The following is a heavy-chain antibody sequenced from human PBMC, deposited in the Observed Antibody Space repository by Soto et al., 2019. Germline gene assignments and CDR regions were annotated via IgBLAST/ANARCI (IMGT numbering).Heavy chain of an antibody. J-gene: IGHJ4*02. D-gene: IGHD1-26*01. CDR1: GYSFTSYW. V-gene: IGHV5-51*01. Sequence: GESLKISCNGSGYSFTSYWIGWMRQMPGKGLEWMGIIYPGDSDTRYSPSFQGQVTISADKSISTAYLQWSSLKASDTAMYYCARSATLSGNYYFDYWGQGSLVTVSS. CDR2: IYPGDSDT. CDR3: ARSATLSGNYYFDY.